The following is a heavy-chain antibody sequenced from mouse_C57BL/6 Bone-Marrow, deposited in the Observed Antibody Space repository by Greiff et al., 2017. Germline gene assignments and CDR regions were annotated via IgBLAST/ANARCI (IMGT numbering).Heavy chain of an antibody. CDR1: GYTFTSYW. J-gene: IGHJ1*03. V-gene: IGHV1-64*01. Sequence: QVQLQQSGAELVKPGASVTMSCKASGYTFTSYWMHWVQQRPGQGLEWIGIIHPNSGSTNYNEKFKSKATLTEDKSSSTAFMQLSSLTSEASAVFDSARSVSATSPVSQGGYFDVWGKGTTVTVSS. CDR3: ARSVSATSPVSQGGYFDV. D-gene: IGHD3-2*02. CDR2: IHPNSGST.